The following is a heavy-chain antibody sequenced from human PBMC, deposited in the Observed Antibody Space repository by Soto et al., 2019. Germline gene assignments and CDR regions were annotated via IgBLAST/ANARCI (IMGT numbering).Heavy chain of an antibody. CDR3: ANILKDHTSYYDSSVYYLGYYYYYGMDV. CDR2: ISYDGSNK. CDR1: GFTFSSYG. D-gene: IGHD3-22*01. J-gene: IGHJ6*02. V-gene: IGHV3-30*18. Sequence: GGSLRLSCAASGFTFSSYGMHWVRQAPGKGLEWVAVISYDGSNKYYADSVKGRFTISRDNSKNTLYLQMNSLRAEDTAVYYCANILKDHTSYYDSSVYYLGYYYYYGMDVWGQGTTVTVSS.